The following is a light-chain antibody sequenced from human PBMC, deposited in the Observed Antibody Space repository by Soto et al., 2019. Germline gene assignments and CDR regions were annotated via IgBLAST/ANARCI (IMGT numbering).Light chain of an antibody. CDR1: QSVSSTS. CDR2: GVS. J-gene: IGKJ1*01. Sequence: EIVLTQSPGTLSLSPGERATLSCRASQSVSSTSLAWYQQKPGQAPRLLIYGVSSRATDIPDRFSGSGSGTDFPLTISRLEPEDFAVYFCQQYGSSPLTFGQGTKVEIK. CDR3: QQYGSSPLT. V-gene: IGKV3-20*01.